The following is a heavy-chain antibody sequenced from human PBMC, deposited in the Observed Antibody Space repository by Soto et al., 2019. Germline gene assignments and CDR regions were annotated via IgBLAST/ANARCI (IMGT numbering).Heavy chain of an antibody. J-gene: IGHJ6*03. CDR3: ARDSVSDIGVVPAEGYYYMDV. CDR1: GFTFSSYG. Sequence: QVQLVESGGGVVQPGRSLRLSCAASGFTFSSYGMHWVRQAPGKGLEWVAVIWYDGSNKYYADSVKGRFTISRDNSKNTLHLQMNSLRAEDTTVYYCARDSVSDIGVVPAEGYYYMDVWGKGTTVTLSS. D-gene: IGHD2-2*01. V-gene: IGHV3-33*01. CDR2: IWYDGSNK.